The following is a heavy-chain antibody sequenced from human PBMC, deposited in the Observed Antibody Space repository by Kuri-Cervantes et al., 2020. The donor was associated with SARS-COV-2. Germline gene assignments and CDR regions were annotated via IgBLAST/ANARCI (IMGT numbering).Heavy chain of an antibody. D-gene: IGHD3-3*01. CDR1: GGSISSSSYY. CDR2: IYYSGST. Sequence: GSLRLSCTVSGGSISSSSYYWGWIRQPPGKGLEWIGSIYYSGSTYYNPSLKSRVTISVDTPKNQFSLKLSSVTAADTAVYYCASYDFWSGYHFDYWGQGTLVTVSS. V-gene: IGHV4-39*07. J-gene: IGHJ4*02. CDR3: ASYDFWSGYHFDY.